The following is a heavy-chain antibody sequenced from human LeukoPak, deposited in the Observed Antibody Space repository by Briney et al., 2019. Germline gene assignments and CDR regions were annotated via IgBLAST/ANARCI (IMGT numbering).Heavy chain of an antibody. V-gene: IGHV4-59*01. CDR1: GGSISIYY. CDR3: ARDYNWNFDY. CDR2: IYYGGST. Sequence: PSETLSLTCSVSGGSISIYYWSWIRQPPGKGLEWIGYIYYGGSTNSNPSLKSRVTISADTSKNLFSLKLSSVTAADTAVYYCARDYNWNFDYWGQGTMVTVSS. D-gene: IGHD1-20*01. J-gene: IGHJ4*02.